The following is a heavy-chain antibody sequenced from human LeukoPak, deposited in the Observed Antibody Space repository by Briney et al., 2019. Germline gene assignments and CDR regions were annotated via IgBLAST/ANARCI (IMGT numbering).Heavy chain of an antibody. CDR3: ASGIGAAGPDAFEI. D-gene: IGHD6-13*01. J-gene: IGHJ3*02. CDR1: GGSISSGDYS. CDR2: IYHSGRT. V-gene: IGHV4-30-2*01. Sequence: SETLSLTCAVSGGSISSGDYSSSWIRQPPGKGLEWIGYIYHSGRTYYNPSLKSRVTISEDRSKNQFSLKLTSVTAADTAVYYSASGIGAAGPDAFEIWGQGTLVTVSS.